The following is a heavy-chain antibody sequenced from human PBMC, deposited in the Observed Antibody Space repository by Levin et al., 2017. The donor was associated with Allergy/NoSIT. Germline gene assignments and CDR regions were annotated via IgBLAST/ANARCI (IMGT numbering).Heavy chain of an antibody. J-gene: IGHJ4*02. CDR2: IYTSGST. V-gene: IGHV4-61*02. D-gene: IGHD3-10*01. CDR3: AREGLWFGEQILE. Sequence: SETLSLTCTVSGGSISSGSYYWSWIRQPAGKGLEWIGRIYTSGSTNYNPSLKSRVTISVDTSKNQFSLKLSSVTAADTAVYYCAREGLWFGEQILEWGQGTLVTVSS. CDR1: GGSISSGSYY.